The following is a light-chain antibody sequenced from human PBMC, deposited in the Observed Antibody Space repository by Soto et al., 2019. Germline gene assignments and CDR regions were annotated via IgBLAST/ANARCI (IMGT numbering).Light chain of an antibody. CDR1: SSDVGGYNY. Sequence: QSALTQPPSASGSPGQSVTISCTGTSSDVGGYNYVSWFRQHPGKAPKPMIYEVTKRPSGVPDRFSGSKSGNTASLTVSGLQAEDEADYYCISYAGSNNFVVFGGGTKLTVL. J-gene: IGLJ2*01. CDR2: EVT. CDR3: ISYAGSNNFVV. V-gene: IGLV2-8*01.